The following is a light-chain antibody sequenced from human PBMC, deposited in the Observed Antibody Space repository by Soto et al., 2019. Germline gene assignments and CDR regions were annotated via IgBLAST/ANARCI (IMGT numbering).Light chain of an antibody. V-gene: IGLV2-14*01. J-gene: IGLJ2*01. CDR1: SSDVGGYNY. CDR2: DVS. Sequence: QSALTQPASVSGSPGQSITISCTGTSSDVGGYNYVSWYQQHPGKAPKLMIYDVSNRPSGVSNRFSGSKSGNTASLTISGLQAEDEAGYYCSSYTSSRTVLFGGATKLTVL. CDR3: SSYTSSRTVL.